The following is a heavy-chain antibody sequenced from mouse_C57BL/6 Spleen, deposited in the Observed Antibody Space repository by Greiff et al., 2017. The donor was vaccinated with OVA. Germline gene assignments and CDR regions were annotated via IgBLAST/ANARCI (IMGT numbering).Heavy chain of an antibody. J-gene: IGHJ3*01. V-gene: IGHV2-2*01. CDR3: ARRGYSNLFAY. Sequence: VMLVESGPGLVQPSQSLSITCTVSGFSLTSYGVHWVRQSPGKGLEWLGVIWSGGSTDYNAAFISRLSISKDNSKSQVFFKMNSLQDDDTAIYYCARRGYSNLFAYWGQGTLVTVSA. CDR1: GFSLTSYG. CDR2: IWSGGST. D-gene: IGHD2-5*01.